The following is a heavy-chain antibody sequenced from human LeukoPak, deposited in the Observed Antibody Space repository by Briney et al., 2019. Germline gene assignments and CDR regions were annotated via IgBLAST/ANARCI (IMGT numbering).Heavy chain of an antibody. CDR1: GFTFSSYS. D-gene: IGHD3-10*01. J-gene: IGHJ5*02. CDR2: ISSSSSTI. V-gene: IGHV3-48*01. Sequence: GSLRLSCAASGFTFSSYSMNWVRQAPGKGLEWVSYISSSSSTIYYADSVKGRFTISRDNAKNSLYLQMNSLRAEDTAVYYCARQPGAGWFDPWGQGTLVTVSS. CDR3: ARQPGAGWFDP.